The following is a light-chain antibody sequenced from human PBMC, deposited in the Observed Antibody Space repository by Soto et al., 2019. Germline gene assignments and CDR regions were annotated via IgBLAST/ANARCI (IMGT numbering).Light chain of an antibody. CDR3: QRYNSYSEA. J-gene: IGKJ1*01. CDR1: QTISSW. CDR2: KAS. Sequence: DIQMTHSPSTLSGSVGDRVTITCRASQTISSWLAWYQQKPGKAPKLLIYKASTLKRGVPSRFSGSGSGTEFTLTISSLQPDDFATYYCQRYNSYSEAFGQGTKVELK. V-gene: IGKV1-5*03.